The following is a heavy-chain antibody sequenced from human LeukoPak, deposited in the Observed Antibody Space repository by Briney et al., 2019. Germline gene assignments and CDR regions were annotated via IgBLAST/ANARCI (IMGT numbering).Heavy chain of an antibody. CDR3: ARARQPYNWFDP. J-gene: IGHJ5*02. V-gene: IGHV1-2*04. D-gene: IGHD1-1*01. CDR2: INPNSGGT. Sequence: ASVKVSCKASGYTFTGYYMHWVRQAPGQGLEWMGWINPNSGGTSYAQKFQGWVTMTRDTSISTAYMELSRLRSDDTAVYYCARARQPYNWFDPWGQGTLVTVSS. CDR1: GYTFTGYY.